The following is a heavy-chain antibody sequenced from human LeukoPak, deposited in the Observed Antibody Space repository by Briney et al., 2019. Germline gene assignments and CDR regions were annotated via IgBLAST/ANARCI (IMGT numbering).Heavy chain of an antibody. J-gene: IGHJ4*02. CDR2: ISFSGGST. V-gene: IGHV3-23*01. CDR3: ATPRIDY. D-gene: IGHD1-14*01. CDR1: GFTFSNYD. Sequence: GGSLRLSCAASGFTFSNYDMSWVRQAPGKGLEWVSTISFSGGSTFYTDSVKGRFTISRDNFKNTVFLQMNSLRVEDTAVYYCATPRIDYWGQGTLVSVST.